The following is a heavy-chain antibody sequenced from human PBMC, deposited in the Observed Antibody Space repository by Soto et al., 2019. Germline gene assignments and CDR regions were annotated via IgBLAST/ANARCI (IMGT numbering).Heavy chain of an antibody. V-gene: IGHV4-4*07. J-gene: IGHJ5*02. CDR1: GGSISNYY. D-gene: IGHD2-2*01. CDR2: MYTSGST. CDR3: ARHEDEYQLLPARNWFDP. Sequence: SETLSLTCTVSGGSISNYYWTWIRQPAGKGLEWIGRMYTSGSTYYNPSLKSRVTISVDTSKNQFSLKLSSVTAADTAVYYCARHEDEYQLLPARNWFDPWGQGTLVTVSS.